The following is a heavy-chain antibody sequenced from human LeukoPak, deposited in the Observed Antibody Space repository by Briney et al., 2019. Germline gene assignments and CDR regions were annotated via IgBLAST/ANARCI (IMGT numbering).Heavy chain of an antibody. CDR1: GFTFTSYA. V-gene: IGHV3-23*01. J-gene: IGHJ4*02. Sequence: PGGSLRLSCAASGFTFTSYAMSWVRQAPGKGLEWVSAISTSGVNKYYADSVKGRFTISRDNSRTTLFLQMNSLRAEDTAVYYCAKDIYSESRGAPLDHWGQGTLVTVSS. D-gene: IGHD3-22*01. CDR3: AKDIYSESRGAPLDH. CDR2: ISTSGVNK.